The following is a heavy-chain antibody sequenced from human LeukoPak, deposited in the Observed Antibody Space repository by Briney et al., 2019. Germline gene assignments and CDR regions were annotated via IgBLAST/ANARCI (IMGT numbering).Heavy chain of an antibody. V-gene: IGHV1-69*01. J-gene: IGHJ4*02. CDR3: ARALDYGGPSEVDY. CDR1: GGTFSSYA. CDR2: IIPIFGTA. D-gene: IGHD4-23*01. Sequence: ASVKVSCKASGGTFSSYAISWVRQAPGQGLEWMGGIIPIFGTANYAQKFQGRVTITADESTSTAYMELSSLRSEDTAVYYCARALDYGGPSEVDYWGQGTLVTVSS.